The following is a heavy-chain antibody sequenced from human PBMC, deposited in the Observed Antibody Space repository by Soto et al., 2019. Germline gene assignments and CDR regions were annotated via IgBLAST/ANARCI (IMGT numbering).Heavy chain of an antibody. D-gene: IGHD3-16*01. CDR1: GYIFVNYG. CDR2: ISPYSGNT. CDR3: AMVDNYVTPAPQDV. Sequence: QVQLVQSGDEVRKPGSSVKVSCKASGYIFVNYGIAWVRQAPGQGLEWMGWISPYSGNTHYASKVQGRITMTTDTSMDLGSLTSHDTAVYYCAMVDNYVTPAPQDVWGQGTTVTVSS. J-gene: IGHJ6*02. V-gene: IGHV1-18*01.